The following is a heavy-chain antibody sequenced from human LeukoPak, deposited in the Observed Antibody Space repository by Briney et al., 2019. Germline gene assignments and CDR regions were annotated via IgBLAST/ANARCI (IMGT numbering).Heavy chain of an antibody. Sequence: ASVKVSCKASGGTFSSYAISWVRQAPGQGLEWMGRIIPILGIANYAQKFQGRVTITADKSTSTAYMELSSLRSEDTAVYYCARDIRGYSETGWFEPWGQGTLVTVSS. J-gene: IGHJ5*02. D-gene: IGHD5-12*01. CDR2: IIPILGIA. CDR1: GGTFSSYA. CDR3: ARDIRGYSETGWFEP. V-gene: IGHV1-69*04.